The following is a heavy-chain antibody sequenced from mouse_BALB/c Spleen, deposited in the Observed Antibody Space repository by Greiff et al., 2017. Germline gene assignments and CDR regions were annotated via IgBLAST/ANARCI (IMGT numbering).Heavy chain of an antibody. J-gene: IGHJ4*01. CDR3: TPDYPYAMDY. CDR2: IYPGNSDT. D-gene: IGHD2-4*01. Sequence: EVQLQQSGTVLARPGASVKMSCKASGYTFTSYWMHWVKQRPGQGLEWIGAIYPGNSDTSYNQKFKGKAKLTAVTSTSTAYMELSSLTNEDSAVYYCTPDYPYAMDYWGQGTSVTVSS. V-gene: IGHV1-5*01. CDR1: GYTFTSYW.